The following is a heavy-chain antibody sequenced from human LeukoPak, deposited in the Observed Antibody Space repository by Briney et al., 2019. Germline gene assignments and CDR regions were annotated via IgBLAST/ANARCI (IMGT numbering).Heavy chain of an antibody. Sequence: GGSLRLSCAASGFTFSSYAMSWVRQAPEKGLEWVSAISGSGGSTYYAGSVKGRFTISRDNSKNTLYLQMNSLRAEDTAVYYCAKPGYCSSTSCYAANDYYYYYGMDVWGQGTTVTVSS. V-gene: IGHV3-23*01. CDR3: AKPGYCSSTSCYAANDYYYYYGMDV. J-gene: IGHJ6*02. D-gene: IGHD2-2*01. CDR1: GFTFSSYA. CDR2: ISGSGGST.